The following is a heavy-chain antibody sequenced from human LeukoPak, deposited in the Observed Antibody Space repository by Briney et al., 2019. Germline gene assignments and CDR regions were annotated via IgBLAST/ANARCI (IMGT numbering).Heavy chain of an antibody. CDR3: ARDRGGWLRPYFDS. CDR2: IFSTGST. J-gene: IGHJ4*02. Sequence: PSETLSLTCTVSGGSISSSSYYWSWIRQSPGKGPEWIGYIFSTGSTYYNPSLQSRLTISQDKSTNQFFLKLTSVTAADTAVYYCARDRGGWLRPYFDSWGLGTLVTVSS. CDR1: GGSISSSSYY. V-gene: IGHV4-30-4*08. D-gene: IGHD5-12*01.